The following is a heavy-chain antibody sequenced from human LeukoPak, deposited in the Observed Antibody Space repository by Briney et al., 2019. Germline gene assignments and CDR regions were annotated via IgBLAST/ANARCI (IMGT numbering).Heavy chain of an antibody. CDR1: GFTFSSYS. V-gene: IGHV3-21*01. Sequence: PGGSLRLSCAASGFTFSSYSMNWVRQAPGKGLEWVSSISSSSSYIYYADSVKGRFTISRDNAKNSLYLQMNSLRAEDTAVYYCARDFSVAGYNWFDPWGQGTLVTVSS. J-gene: IGHJ5*02. CDR2: ISSSSSYI. D-gene: IGHD6-19*01. CDR3: ARDFSVAGYNWFDP.